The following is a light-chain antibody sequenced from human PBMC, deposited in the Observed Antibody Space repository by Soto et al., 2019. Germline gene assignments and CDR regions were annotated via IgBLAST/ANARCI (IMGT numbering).Light chain of an antibody. CDR1: SSNIGNNY. CDR2: DNY. J-gene: IGLJ2*01. CDR3: ATWDSSLFAVV. Sequence: QSVLTQPPSVSAAPGQKVTISCSGSSSNIGNNYVYWYQQVPGTAPKLLIYDNYERPPGIPDRFSGSKSGTSATLGITGPQTGDEADYYCATWDSSLFAVVFGGGTKLTVL. V-gene: IGLV1-51*01.